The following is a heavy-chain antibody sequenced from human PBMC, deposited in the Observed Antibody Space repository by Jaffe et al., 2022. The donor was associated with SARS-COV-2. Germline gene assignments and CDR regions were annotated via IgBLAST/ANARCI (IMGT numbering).Heavy chain of an antibody. CDR1: GFNFRISG. Sequence: QVHLVESGGGVVQSERSLRLSCAASGFNFRISGMHWVRQAPGKGLEWVAVIWADGSKTIYADPVKGRFTISKDNSENTLYLQMNSLRVEDTAVYYCARDQGGAPFDIWGQGTMVTVSS. D-gene: IGHD3-16*01. CDR2: IWADGSKT. J-gene: IGHJ3*02. V-gene: IGHV3-33*01. CDR3: ARDQGGAPFDI.